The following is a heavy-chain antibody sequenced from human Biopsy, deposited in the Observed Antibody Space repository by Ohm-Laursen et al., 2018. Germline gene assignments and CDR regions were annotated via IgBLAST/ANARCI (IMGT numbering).Heavy chain of an antibody. CDR3: ARDSRGGHLNTTLITGKNLDS. V-gene: IGHV4-59*13. CDR1: GDSINSSY. D-gene: IGHD3-16*01. Sequence: TLSLTCTVSGDSINSSYWSWIRQSPGKGLEWIGNIYYTGSTTSNPSVKSRVTISVDTSKNQFSLKLNSVTAADTAVYFCARDSRGGHLNTTLITGKNLDSWGQGILVTVSS. CDR2: IYYTGST. J-gene: IGHJ4*02.